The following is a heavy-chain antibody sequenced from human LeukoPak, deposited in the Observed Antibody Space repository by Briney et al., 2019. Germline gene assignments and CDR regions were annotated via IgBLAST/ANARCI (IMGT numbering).Heavy chain of an antibody. CDR2: ISSSSIYI. D-gene: IGHD4-11*01. CDR1: GFTFSNYN. Sequence: GGSLRLSCVASGFTFSNYNMNWVRQAPGKGLEWVSSISSSSIYIYYAASVKGRFTISRDNAKSSLSLQMNSLRAEDTAVYYCARGHSNYGDYFDYWGQGTLVTVSS. CDR3: ARGHSNYGDYFDY. J-gene: IGHJ4*02. V-gene: IGHV3-21*01.